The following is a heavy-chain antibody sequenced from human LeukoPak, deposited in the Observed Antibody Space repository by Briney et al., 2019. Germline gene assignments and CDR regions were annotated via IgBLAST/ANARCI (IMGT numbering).Heavy chain of an antibody. D-gene: IGHD4-17*01. CDR1: GGPISSYY. V-gene: IGHV4-59*12. J-gene: IGHJ4*02. Sequence: SETLSLTCTVSGGPISSYYWSWIRQPPGKGLEWIGYIYYSGSTNYNPSLKSRVAISVDRSKNQFSLKLSSVTAADTAVYYCARESRYGDYGPSFDYWGQGTLVTVSS. CDR2: IYYSGST. CDR3: ARESRYGDYGPSFDY.